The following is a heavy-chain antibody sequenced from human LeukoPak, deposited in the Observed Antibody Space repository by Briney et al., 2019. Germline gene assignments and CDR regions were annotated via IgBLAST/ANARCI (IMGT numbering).Heavy chain of an antibody. CDR1: VYTFTGYY. CDR2: INPNSGGT. D-gene: IGHD6-19*01. Sequence: GASVKVSCKASVYTFTGYYMHWVRQAPGQGLEWMGWINPNSGGTNYAQKFQGRVTMTRDTSISTAYMELSRLRSDDTAVYYCARVESSGWYGFFQHRGQGTLVTVSS. CDR3: ARVESSGWYGFFQH. V-gene: IGHV1-2*02. J-gene: IGHJ1*01.